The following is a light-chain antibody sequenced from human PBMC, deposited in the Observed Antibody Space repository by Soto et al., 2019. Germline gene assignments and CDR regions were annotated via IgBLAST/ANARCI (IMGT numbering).Light chain of an antibody. Sequence: EIVMTQSPVTLSLSPGERATLSCRASQSVSSNLAWYQQKRGQGPRLLIYGASTRASGIPARFSGSGSGTEFTLTISSLQSEDFAVYYCQQARRFPITFGQGTRLEIK. V-gene: IGKV3D-15*01. CDR3: QQARRFPIT. CDR1: QSVSSN. CDR2: GAS. J-gene: IGKJ5*01.